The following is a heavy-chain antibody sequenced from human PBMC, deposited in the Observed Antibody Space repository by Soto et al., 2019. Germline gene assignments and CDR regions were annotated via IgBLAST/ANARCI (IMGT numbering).Heavy chain of an antibody. Sequence: SVKVSCKASGGTFSSYTISWVRQAPGQGLEWMGRIIPILGIANYAQKFQGRVTITADKSTSTAYMELSSLRSEDTAVYYCARGYCSGGSCYNYYYYYMDVWGKGTTVTVSS. J-gene: IGHJ6*03. D-gene: IGHD2-15*01. CDR3: ARGYCSGGSCYNYYYYYMDV. V-gene: IGHV1-69*02. CDR2: IIPILGIA. CDR1: GGTFSSYT.